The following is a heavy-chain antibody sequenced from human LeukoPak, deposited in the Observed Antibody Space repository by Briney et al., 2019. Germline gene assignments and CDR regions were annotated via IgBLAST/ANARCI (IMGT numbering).Heavy chain of an antibody. CDR1: GFSFTSYA. CDR2: ISGTGDST. D-gene: IGHD4-23*01. J-gene: IGHJ4*02. Sequence: GGSLRLSCAASGFSFTSYAMTWVRQAPGEGLEWVSSISGTGDSTNYADSVKGRLTISRDNSKNTLYLQMNSLRAEDTAVYYCAANYGGKGDFDYWGQGTLVTVSS. CDR3: AANYGGKGDFDY. V-gene: IGHV3-23*01.